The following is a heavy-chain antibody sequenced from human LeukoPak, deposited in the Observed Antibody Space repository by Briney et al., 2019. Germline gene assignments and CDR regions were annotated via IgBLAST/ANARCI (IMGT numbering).Heavy chain of an antibody. CDR2: IYYSGST. V-gene: IGHV4-59*12. CDR3: ARVSPGRTYYYGSGSYPGLYYYYMDV. CDR1: GGSISNKY. J-gene: IGHJ6*03. D-gene: IGHD3-10*01. Sequence: SETLSLTCTVSGGSISNKYWSWIRQPPGKGLEWIGYIYYSGSTNYNPSLKSRVTISVDTSKNQFSLKLSSVTAADTAVYYCARVSPGRTYYYGSGSYPGLYYYYMDVWGEGTTVTVSS.